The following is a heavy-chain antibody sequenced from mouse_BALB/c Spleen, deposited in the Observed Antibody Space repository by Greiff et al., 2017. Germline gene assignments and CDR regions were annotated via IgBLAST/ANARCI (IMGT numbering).Heavy chain of an antibody. J-gene: IGHJ3*01. Sequence: EVHLVESGGGLVQPGGSRKLSCAASGFTFSSFGMHWVRQAPEKGLEWVAYISSGSSTIYYADTVKGRFTISRDNPKNTLFLQMTSLRSEDTAMYYCARSGDYESFAYWGQGTLVTVSA. V-gene: IGHV5-17*02. CDR1: GFTFSSFG. CDR3: ARSGDYESFAY. CDR2: ISSGSSTI. D-gene: IGHD2-4*01.